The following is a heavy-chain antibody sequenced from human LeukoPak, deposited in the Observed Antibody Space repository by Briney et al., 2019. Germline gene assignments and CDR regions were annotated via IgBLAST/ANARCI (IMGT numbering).Heavy chain of an antibody. D-gene: IGHD6-19*01. CDR3: AMGVGAPEDLAVAADFDY. Sequence: GASVKVSCKASEYTFTSYDISWVRQAPGQGLEWMGGIIPIFGTANYAQKFQGRVTITADKSTSTAYMELSSLRSEDTAVYYCAMGVGAPEDLAVAADFDYWGQGTLVTVSS. CDR1: EYTFTSYD. J-gene: IGHJ4*02. V-gene: IGHV1-69*06. CDR2: IIPIFGTA.